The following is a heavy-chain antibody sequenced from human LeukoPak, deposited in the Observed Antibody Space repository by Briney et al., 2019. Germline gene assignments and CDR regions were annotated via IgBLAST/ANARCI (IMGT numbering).Heavy chain of an antibody. CDR2: INHSGST. V-gene: IGHV4-34*01. Sequence: SETLSLTCTVYGGSFSGYYWSWIRQPPGKGLEWIGEINHSGSTNYNPSFKSRVTISVDTSKNQFSLKLSSVTAADTAVYYCARGTSGYDYYDSSGYYSFDYWGQGTLVTVSS. D-gene: IGHD3-22*01. J-gene: IGHJ4*02. CDR3: ARGTSGYDYYDSSGYYSFDY. CDR1: GGSFSGYY.